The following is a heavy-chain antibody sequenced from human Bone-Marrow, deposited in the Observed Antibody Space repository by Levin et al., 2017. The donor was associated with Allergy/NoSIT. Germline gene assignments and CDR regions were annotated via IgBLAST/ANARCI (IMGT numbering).Heavy chain of an antibody. Sequence: SETLSLSCTVFGGSITSSSYYWGWVRQPPGKGLEWVGTIYFSGHTYYNPSLRSRVRLSLDTSKNQFSLRLTSVTAADTAIYYCARQAVPAAMNGFDSWGQGTLVTVSS. CDR2: IYFSGHT. CDR1: GGSITSSSYY. CDR3: ARQAVPAAMNGFDS. V-gene: IGHV4-39*07. D-gene: IGHD2-2*01. J-gene: IGHJ5*01.